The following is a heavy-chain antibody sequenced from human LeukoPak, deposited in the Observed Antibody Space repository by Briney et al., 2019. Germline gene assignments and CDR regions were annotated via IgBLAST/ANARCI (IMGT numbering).Heavy chain of an antibody. J-gene: IGHJ4*02. CDR3: ARGYCSGGSCYSAILDY. D-gene: IGHD2-15*01. CDR2: IKQDGDEK. CDR1: GFCFSSYW. V-gene: IGHV3-7*01. Sequence: PGGSLRLSCAASGFCFSSYWMSWVRQAPGKGLEWVANIKQDGDEKYYVDSVKDRFTISRDNAKNSLYLQMNSLRAEDTAVYYCARGYCSGGSCYSAILDYWGQGTLVTVSS.